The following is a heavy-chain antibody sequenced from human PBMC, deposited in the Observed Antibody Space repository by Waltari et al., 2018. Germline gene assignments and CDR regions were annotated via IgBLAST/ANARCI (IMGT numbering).Heavy chain of an antibody. V-gene: IGHV1-69*05. D-gene: IGHD2-15*01. CDR1: GGTFSSYA. CDR3: ARDDIVVVVATNKYYYYGMDV. CDR2: IIPIFGTA. Sequence: AEVKKPGSSVKVSCKASGGTFSSYAISWVRQAPGQGLEWMGGIIPIFGTANYAQKFQGRVTITTDESTSTAYMELSSLRSEDTAVYYCARDDIVVVVATNKYYYYGMDVWGQGTTVTVSS. J-gene: IGHJ6*02.